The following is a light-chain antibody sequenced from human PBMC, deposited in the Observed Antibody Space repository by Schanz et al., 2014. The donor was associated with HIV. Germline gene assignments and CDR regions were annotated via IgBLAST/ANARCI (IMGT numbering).Light chain of an antibody. J-gene: IGKJ4*01. CDR1: ESVNSNF. CDR3: QQRSKLLT. CDR2: GAS. Sequence: EIVLTQSPGTLSLSPGERVTLSCWASESVNSNFLAWFQQKPGQAPRLLIYGASSRATGIPDRFSGSGSGTDFTLTISNLEPEDFAVYHCQQRSKLLTFGGGTRVEIK. V-gene: IGKV3D-20*02.